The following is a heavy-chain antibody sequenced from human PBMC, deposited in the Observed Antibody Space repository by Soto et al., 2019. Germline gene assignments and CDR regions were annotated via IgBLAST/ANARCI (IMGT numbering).Heavy chain of an antibody. D-gene: IGHD4-17*01. V-gene: IGHV1-69*13. CDR3: ARGIDPDYGGNSASGFDI. CDR2: IIPIFGTA. CDR1: GGTFSSYA. Sequence: VASVKVSCKASGGTFSSYAISWVRQAPGQGLEWMGGIIPIFGTANYAQKFQGRVTITADESTSTAYMELSSLRSEDTAVYYCARGIDPDYGGNSASGFDIWGQGTMVTVSS. J-gene: IGHJ3*02.